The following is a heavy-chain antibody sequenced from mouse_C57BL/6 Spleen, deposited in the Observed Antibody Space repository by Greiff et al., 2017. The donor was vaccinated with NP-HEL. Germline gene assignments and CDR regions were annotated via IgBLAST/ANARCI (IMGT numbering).Heavy chain of an antibody. CDR2: IDPSDSYT. CDR1: GYTFTSYW. V-gene: IGHV1-69*01. J-gene: IGHJ4*01. Sequence: VQLQQSGAELVMPGASVKLSCKASGYTFTSYWMHWVKQRPGQGLEWIGEIDPSDSYTNYNQKFKGKSTLTVDKSSSTAYMQLSSLTSEDSAVYYCARYGSSYGGYAMDYWGQGTSVTVSS. D-gene: IGHD1-1*01. CDR3: ARYGSSYGGYAMDY.